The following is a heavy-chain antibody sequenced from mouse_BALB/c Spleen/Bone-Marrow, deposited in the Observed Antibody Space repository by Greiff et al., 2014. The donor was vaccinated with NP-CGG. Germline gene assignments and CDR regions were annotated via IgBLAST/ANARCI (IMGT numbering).Heavy chain of an antibody. V-gene: IGHV3-8*02. Sequence: EVQLQQSGPSLVKPSQTLSLTCSVSGDSFTSGYWNWIRKFPGNNLEYMGYISYSGSTYYSPYLKSRISITRDTSKNQYYLQLNSVTTEDTATYYCATYEVYYFDYWGQGTTLTVSA. D-gene: IGHD2-3*01. CDR3: ATYEVYYFDY. CDR2: ISYSGST. CDR1: GDSFTSGY. J-gene: IGHJ2*01.